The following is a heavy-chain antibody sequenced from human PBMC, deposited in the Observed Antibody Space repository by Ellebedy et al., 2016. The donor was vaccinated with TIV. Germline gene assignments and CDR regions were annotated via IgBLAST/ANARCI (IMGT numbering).Heavy chain of an antibody. CDR2: IHYSGST. CDR1: GGSINRYY. Sequence: SETLSLXCTVSGGSINRYYWSWIRQPPGKGLEWIGNIHYSGSTNYNSSLKSRVTISVDTSKNLFSLKLTSVTAADTAIYYCARHGDFCADHWGQGTLVTVSS. D-gene: IGHD4-17*01. V-gene: IGHV4-59*01. J-gene: IGHJ4*02. CDR3: ARHGDFCADH.